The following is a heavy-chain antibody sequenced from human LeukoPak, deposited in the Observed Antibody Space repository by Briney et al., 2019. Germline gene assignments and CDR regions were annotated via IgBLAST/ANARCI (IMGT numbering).Heavy chain of an antibody. Sequence: PGGSLRLSCAASGFTFSTYGMSWVRQDPGKGLEWVSAIGGSGGGTYYADSVKGRFTISRDNSKNTLYLQMNSLRAEDTAVYYCAKRGSGWYEDYYYYMDVWGKGTTVTISS. CDR3: AKRGSGWYEDYYYYMDV. D-gene: IGHD6-19*01. J-gene: IGHJ6*03. CDR1: GFTFSTYG. CDR2: IGGSGGGT. V-gene: IGHV3-23*01.